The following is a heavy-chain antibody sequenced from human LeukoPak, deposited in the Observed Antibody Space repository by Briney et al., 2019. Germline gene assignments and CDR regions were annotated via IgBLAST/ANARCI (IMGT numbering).Heavy chain of an antibody. Sequence: SQTLSLTCTVSGVSISSGNYYCSWIRQPAGKGLEWIVRIYTIVSTNYNPSLNSRVTISVYTSTNQFSLKLSSLTAAETATEYCVTTAASGTRDYWGQGTLVTVSS. V-gene: IGHV4-61*02. J-gene: IGHJ4*02. CDR2: IYTIVST. CDR3: VTTAASGTRDY. CDR1: GVSISSGNYY. D-gene: IGHD6-13*01.